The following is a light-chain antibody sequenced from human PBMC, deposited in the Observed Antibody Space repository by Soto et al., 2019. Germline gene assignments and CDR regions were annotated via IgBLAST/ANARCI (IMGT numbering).Light chain of an antibody. Sequence: DIQMTQSPSSVSASVGYIFTFTCRASQGISTWLAWYQQKPGKAPKLLIYAASSLQSGVPSRFSGSGSGTDFTLTISSLQPEDFATYYCQQSYSTLWTFGQGTKVDIK. CDR1: QGISTW. CDR3: QQSYSTLWT. J-gene: IGKJ1*01. V-gene: IGKV1-12*01. CDR2: AAS.